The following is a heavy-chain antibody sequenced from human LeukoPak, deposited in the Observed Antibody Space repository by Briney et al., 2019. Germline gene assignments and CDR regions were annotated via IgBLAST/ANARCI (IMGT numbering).Heavy chain of an antibody. CDR2: VNSDGSST. J-gene: IGHJ6*02. CDR1: GFTFTSYW. CDR3: ARGRYYGMDA. Sequence: PGGSLRLSCAASGFTFTSYWMHWVRQAPGKGLVWVSRVNSDGSSTTYADSVKGRFTISRDNAKNTLYLQMNSLRAEDTAVYYCARGRYYGMDAWGQGTTVTVSS. V-gene: IGHV3-74*01.